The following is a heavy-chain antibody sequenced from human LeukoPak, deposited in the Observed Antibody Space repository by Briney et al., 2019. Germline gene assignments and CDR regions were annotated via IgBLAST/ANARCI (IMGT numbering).Heavy chain of an antibody. J-gene: IGHJ4*02. V-gene: IGHV3-11*01. CDR3: AKEKTIFGVVIMAFDY. CDR1: GFTFRDYY. Sequence: PGGSLRLSCAASGFTFRDYYMTWMRQAPGKGLEWVSYISSGGNVVYYADSVKGRFTVSRDNAKNSLYLQMNSLRAEDTAVYYCAKEKTIFGVVIMAFDYWGQGILVTVSS. D-gene: IGHD3-3*01. CDR2: ISSGGNVV.